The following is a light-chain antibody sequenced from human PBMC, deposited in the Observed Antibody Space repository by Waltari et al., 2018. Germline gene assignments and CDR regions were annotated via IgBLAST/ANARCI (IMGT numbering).Light chain of an antibody. CDR3: QQNNNWPPIT. Sequence: EIVMTQSPATLSVSPGERVTLSCRASQSVSTSLAWYQQKPGQAPRLLIYGASTRATGVPDQVSGSGSRTEFTLTISSLQSEDFAVYYCQQNNNWPPITFGQGTRLEIK. CDR1: QSVSTS. V-gene: IGKV3-15*01. CDR2: GAS. J-gene: IGKJ5*01.